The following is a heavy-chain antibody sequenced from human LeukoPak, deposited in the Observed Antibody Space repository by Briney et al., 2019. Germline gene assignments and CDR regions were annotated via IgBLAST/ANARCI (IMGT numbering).Heavy chain of an antibody. CDR1: GFTFHDYA. J-gene: IGHJ4*02. CDR2: VTWNSGSL. CDR3: ATWGAADLDY. D-gene: IGHD6-13*01. Sequence: GGSPRLSCAASGFTFHDYAMHWVRQAPGKGLEWVSGVTWNSGSLGYADSVKGRFTISRDNSKNTLYLQMNSLRAEDTAVYYCATWGAADLDYWGQGTLVTVSS. V-gene: IGHV3-9*01.